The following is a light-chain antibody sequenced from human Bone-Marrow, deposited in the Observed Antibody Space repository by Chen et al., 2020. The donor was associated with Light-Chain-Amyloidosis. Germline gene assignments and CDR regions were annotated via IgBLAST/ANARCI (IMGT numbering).Light chain of an antibody. CDR2: RDT. CDR1: DLPTKY. CDR3: QSADSSGTYEVI. J-gene: IGLJ2*01. Sequence: SHELPQPPSVSVSPGRTARIACSGDDLPTKYAYWYQQKPGQAPVLVIHRDTERPSGISERFSGSSSETTATLTISGVQAEDEADYHCQSADSSGTYEVIFGGGTKLTVL. V-gene: IGLV3-25*03.